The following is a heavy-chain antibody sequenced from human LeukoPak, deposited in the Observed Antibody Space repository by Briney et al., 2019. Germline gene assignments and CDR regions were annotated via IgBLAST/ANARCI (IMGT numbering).Heavy chain of an antibody. CDR2: MNPNSGDT. J-gene: IGHJ4*02. D-gene: IGHD4-23*01. Sequence: GASVKVSCKTSAYTFTSYEINWVRQASGQGLERMGWMNPNSGDTGYAQKFQGRVAMTRDTSINTAYVELSSLTSEDTAVYYCARGHGPGGTRWPNLDYWGQGTLITVSA. CDR3: ARGHGPGGTRWPNLDY. CDR1: AYTFTSYE. V-gene: IGHV1-8*01.